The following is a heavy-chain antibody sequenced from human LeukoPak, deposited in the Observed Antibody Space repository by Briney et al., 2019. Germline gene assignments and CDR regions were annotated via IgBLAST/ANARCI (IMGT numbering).Heavy chain of an antibody. CDR1: GFTFSSYW. Sequence: GGSLRLSCAASGFTFSSYWMSWVRQAPGKGLEWVAKIKQDGSEKYYVDSVKGRFTISRDNAKNSLYLQMNSLRAEDAAVYYCARGRYSYGNNWFDPWGQGTLVTVSS. V-gene: IGHV3-7*03. D-gene: IGHD5-18*01. CDR2: IKQDGSEK. J-gene: IGHJ5*02. CDR3: ARGRYSYGNNWFDP.